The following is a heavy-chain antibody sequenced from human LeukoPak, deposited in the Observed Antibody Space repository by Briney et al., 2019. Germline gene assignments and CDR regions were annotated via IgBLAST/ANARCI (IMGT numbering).Heavy chain of an antibody. D-gene: IGHD6-19*01. CDR3: ARLTSGWYVIY. CDR2: IYYTGNT. CDR1: GGSISNSGYY. J-gene: IGHJ4*02. V-gene: IGHV4-39*01. Sequence: PSETLSLTCTVSGGSISNSGYYWGWIRQPPGKGLEWIGSIYYTGNTYYNPSLNSRVTISVDASKNQFSLKLSSVTDADTAIYYCARLTSGWYVIYWGQGTLVTVSS.